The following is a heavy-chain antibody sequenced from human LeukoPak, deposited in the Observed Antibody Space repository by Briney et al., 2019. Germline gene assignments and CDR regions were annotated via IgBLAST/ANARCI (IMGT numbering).Heavy chain of an antibody. V-gene: IGHV4-4*07. CDR2: IYTSGST. Sequence: PSETLSLTCTVSGGSISSYYWSCIRQPAGKGLEWIGRIYTSGSTNYNPSLKSRVTMSVDTSKNQFSLKLSSVTAADTAVYYCARDRGRYSGYDFDYWGQGTLVTVSS. CDR1: GGSISSYY. J-gene: IGHJ4*02. CDR3: ARDRGRYSGYDFDY. D-gene: IGHD5-12*01.